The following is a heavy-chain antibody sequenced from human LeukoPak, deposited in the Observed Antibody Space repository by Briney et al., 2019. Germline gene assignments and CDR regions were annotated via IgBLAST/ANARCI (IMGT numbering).Heavy chain of an antibody. V-gene: IGHV1-18*01. CDR1: GYTFTSYG. J-gene: IGHJ5*02. CDR3: ARALTSGSGSYFLLVFDP. D-gene: IGHD1-26*01. CDR2: ISAYNGNT. Sequence: ASVKVSCKASGYTFTSYGISWVRQAPGQGLEWMGWISAYNGNTNYAQKLQGRVTMTTDTSTSTAYMELRSLRSDDTAVYYCARALTSGSGSYFLLVFDPWGQGTLVTVSS.